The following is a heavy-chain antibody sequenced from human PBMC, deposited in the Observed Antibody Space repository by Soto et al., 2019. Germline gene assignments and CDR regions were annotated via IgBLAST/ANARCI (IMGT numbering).Heavy chain of an antibody. D-gene: IGHD3-3*01. CDR3: ARELRFLEWLLYPSAEYFQH. V-gene: IGHV3-48*01. CDR1: GFTFSSYS. Sequence: EVQLVESGGGLVQPGGSLRLSCAASGFTFSSYSMNWVRQAPGKGLEWVSYISSSSSTIYYADSVKGRFTISRDNAKNSVYLQMISLRAEDTAVYYCARELRFLEWLLYPSAEYFQHWGQGTLVTVSS. J-gene: IGHJ1*01. CDR2: ISSSSSTI.